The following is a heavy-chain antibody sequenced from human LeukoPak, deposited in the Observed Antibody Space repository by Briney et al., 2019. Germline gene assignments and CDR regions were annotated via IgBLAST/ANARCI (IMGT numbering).Heavy chain of an antibody. D-gene: IGHD3-22*01. CDR2: INHSGST. CDR3: ARGGASITMIVVARQKIDYYFDY. Sequence: PSETLSLTCAVYGGSFSGYYWSWIRQPPGKGLEWIGEINHSGSTNYNPSLKSRVTISVDTSKNQFSLKLSSVTAADTAVYYCARGGASITMIVVARQKIDYYFDYWGQGTLVTVSS. V-gene: IGHV4-34*01. CDR1: GGSFSGYY. J-gene: IGHJ4*02.